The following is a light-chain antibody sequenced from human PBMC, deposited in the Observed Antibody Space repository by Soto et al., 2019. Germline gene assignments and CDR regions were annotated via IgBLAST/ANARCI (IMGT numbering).Light chain of an antibody. CDR1: SSDVGGYGY. CDR3: SSYSISTAYL. CDR2: EVN. V-gene: IGLV2-14*01. Sequence: QSVLTQPASVSGSPGQSITISCTGTSSDVGGYGYVSWYQLHPGKAPKLMVFEVNNRPSGVSYRFSGSKSGNTASLTISGLQAEDEADYFCSSYSISTAYLSGTGTKVTVL. J-gene: IGLJ1*01.